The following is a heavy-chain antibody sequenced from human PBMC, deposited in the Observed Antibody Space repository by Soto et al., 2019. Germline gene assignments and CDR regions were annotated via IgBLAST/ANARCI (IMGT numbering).Heavy chain of an antibody. D-gene: IGHD6-19*01. J-gene: IGHJ4*02. V-gene: IGHV1-69*13. CDR3: AGKVAGRYFDY. Sequence: ASVKVSCKASGGTFSSYAISWVRQAPGQGLEWMGGIIPIFGTANYAQKFQGRVTITADESTSTAYMELSSLRSEDTAVYYCAGKVAGRYFDYWGQGTLVTVSS. CDR1: GGTFSSYA. CDR2: IIPIFGTA.